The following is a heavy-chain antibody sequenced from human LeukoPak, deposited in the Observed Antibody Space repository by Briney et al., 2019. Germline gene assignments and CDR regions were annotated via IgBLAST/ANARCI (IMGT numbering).Heavy chain of an antibody. J-gene: IGHJ6*02. V-gene: IGHV4-59*01. Sequence: PSETLSLTCTVSGGPISTYYWSWIRQPPGKGLEWIGYIYYSGTTNYNPSLKSRVTISVDTSKNQFSLKLSSVTAADTAVYYCARGELAYGSGSSMDVWGQGTTVTVSS. D-gene: IGHD3-10*01. CDR2: IYYSGTT. CDR3: ARGELAYGSGSSMDV. CDR1: GGPISTYY.